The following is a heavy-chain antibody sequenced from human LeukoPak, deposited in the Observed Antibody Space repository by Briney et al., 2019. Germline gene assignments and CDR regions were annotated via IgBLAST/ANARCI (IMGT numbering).Heavy chain of an antibody. J-gene: IGHJ4*02. CDR3: ARDYYDSSGYYYVGY. CDR2: INPNSGGT. V-gene: IGHV1-2*02. CDR1: GYTITSYY. Sequence: ASVKVSCTASGYTITSYYMHWVRQAPGQGLEWMGWINPNSGGTNYAQKFQGRVTMTRDTSISTAYMELSRLRSDDTAVYYCARDYYDSSGYYYVGYWGQGTLVTVSS. D-gene: IGHD3-22*01.